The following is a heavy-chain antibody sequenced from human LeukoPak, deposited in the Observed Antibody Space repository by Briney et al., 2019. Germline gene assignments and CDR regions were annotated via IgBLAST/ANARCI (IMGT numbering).Heavy chain of an antibody. V-gene: IGHV3-66*01. CDR1: GFTFSSYG. D-gene: IGHD1-7*01. Sequence: GGSLRLSCAGSGFTFSSYGMSWVRQAPGKGLEWVSVIYSGGSPYYADSVKGRFTISRDSSKNTVYLQMNSLRAEDTAVYHCARGGPFTGPISTPRASDYWGQGILVTVSS. CDR3: ARGGPFTGPISTPRASDY. CDR2: IYSGGSP. J-gene: IGHJ4*02.